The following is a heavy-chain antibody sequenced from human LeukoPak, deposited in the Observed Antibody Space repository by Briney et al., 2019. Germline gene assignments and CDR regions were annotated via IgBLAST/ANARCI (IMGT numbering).Heavy chain of an antibody. V-gene: IGHV4-34*01. D-gene: IGHD4-17*01. CDR3: ARVSFSDYVP. CDR2: INHSGST. Sequence: SETLSLTCAVYGGSFSGYYWSWIRQPPGKGLEWIGEINHSGSTNYNSSLKSRVTISVDTSKNQFSLKLSSVTAADTAVYYCARVSFSDYVPWGQGTLVTVSS. CDR1: GGSFSGYY. J-gene: IGHJ5*02.